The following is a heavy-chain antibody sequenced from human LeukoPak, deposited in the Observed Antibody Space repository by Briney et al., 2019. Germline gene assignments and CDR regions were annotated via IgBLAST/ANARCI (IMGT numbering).Heavy chain of an antibody. V-gene: IGHV4-31*03. J-gene: IGHJ4*02. D-gene: IGHD5-24*01. CDR2: IYYNGIT. CDR1: GGSISSGGYY. Sequence: PSETLFLTCTVSGGSISSGGYYWSWLRQHPGKGLEWIGYIYYNGITYYSPSLESRVTISIDPSKDLFSLELSSVTAADTAVYYCARVAEMATIFYFDYWGQGTLVTVSS. CDR3: ARVAEMATIFYFDY.